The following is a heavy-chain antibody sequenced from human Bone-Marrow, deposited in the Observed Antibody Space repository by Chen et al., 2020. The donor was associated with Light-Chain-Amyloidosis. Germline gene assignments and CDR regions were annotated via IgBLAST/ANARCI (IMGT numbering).Heavy chain of an antibody. V-gene: IGHV1-69*04. CDR3: ARGIVGATYNYYYGMDV. CDR1: GGTFSSYA. D-gene: IGHD1-26*01. Sequence: QVQLVQSGAEVKKPGSSVKVSCKASGGTFSSYAISWVRQAPGQGLEWMGRIIPILGIANYAQKFQGRVTITADKSTSTAYMELSSLRSEDTAVYYCARGIVGATYNYYYGMDVWGQGTTVTVSS. CDR2: IIPILGIA. J-gene: IGHJ6*02.